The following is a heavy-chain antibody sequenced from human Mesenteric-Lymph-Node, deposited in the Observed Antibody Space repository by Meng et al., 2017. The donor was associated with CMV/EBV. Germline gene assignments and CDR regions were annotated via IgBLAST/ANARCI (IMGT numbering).Heavy chain of an antibody. Sequence: GESLKISCVASEFTFSSYGIHWVRQAPGKGLEWVAFIRFDGTNKYYADSVKGRFTISRDNSKNTLYPQMNSLRAEDTAVYYCARASPEYYYYYGMDVWGQGTTVTVSS. D-gene: IGHD1-14*01. CDR1: EFTFSSYG. CDR3: ARASPEYYYYYGMDV. V-gene: IGHV3-30*02. CDR2: IRFDGTNK. J-gene: IGHJ6*02.